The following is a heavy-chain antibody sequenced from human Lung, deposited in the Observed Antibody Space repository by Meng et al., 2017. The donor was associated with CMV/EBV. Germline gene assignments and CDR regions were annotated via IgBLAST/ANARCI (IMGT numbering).Heavy chain of an antibody. J-gene: IGHJ6*04. CDR2: IKQDGSEK. CDR3: ASDSASVGSGYYSYYGMDV. D-gene: IGHD2-15*01. CDR1: GFTFSSYW. Sequence: GGSXRLXCAASGFTFSSYWMSWVRQAPGKGLEWVANIKQDGSEKYYVVSVKGRFTISRDNAKNSLYLQMNSLRAEDTAVYYCASDSASVGSGYYSYYGMDVWXTGNTV. V-gene: IGHV3-7*01.